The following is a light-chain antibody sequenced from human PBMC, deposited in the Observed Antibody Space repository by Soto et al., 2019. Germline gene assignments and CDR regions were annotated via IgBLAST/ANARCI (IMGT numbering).Light chain of an antibody. CDR2: GAS. J-gene: IGKJ5*01. CDR3: QQSYSILIT. Sequence: CPITMTQSPGERATLSCRASQSVSSSYLAWYQQKPGQAPRLLIYGASSWATGIPARFSGSGSGTDFTLTISSLQPEDFATYYCQQSYSILITFGQGTRLEIK. CDR1: QSVSSSY. V-gene: IGKV3D-7*01.